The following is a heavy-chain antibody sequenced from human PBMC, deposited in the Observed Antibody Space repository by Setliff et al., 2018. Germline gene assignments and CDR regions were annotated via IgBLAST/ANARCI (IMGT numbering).Heavy chain of an antibody. V-gene: IGHV3-7*01. Sequence: PGGSLRLSCAASGFTFSSYAMNWVRQAPGKGLEWVANIKKDGSEQYYVDSVRGRFTISRDNAKNSVYAQMTSLRAEDTAVYYCATGRTGPFDYWGQGTLVTVPQ. J-gene: IGHJ4*02. CDR1: GFTFSSYA. CDR2: IKKDGSEQ. D-gene: IGHD3-10*01. CDR3: ATGRTGPFDY.